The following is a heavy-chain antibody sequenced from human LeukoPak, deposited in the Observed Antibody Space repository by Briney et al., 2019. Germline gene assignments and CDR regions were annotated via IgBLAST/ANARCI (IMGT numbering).Heavy chain of an antibody. D-gene: IGHD1-26*01. CDR3: AKEYTGSFSPFPSYFDY. CDR2: ISGRDSTT. V-gene: IGHV3-23*01. J-gene: IGHJ4*02. CDR1: GFTFDDYA. Sequence: GGSLRLSCAASGFTFDDYAMHWVRQAPGKGLEWVSGISGRDSTTYYADSVKGRFTISRDNSKNTLYLQMNSLRAEDTAVYYCAKEYTGSFSPFPSYFDYWGQGTLVTVSS.